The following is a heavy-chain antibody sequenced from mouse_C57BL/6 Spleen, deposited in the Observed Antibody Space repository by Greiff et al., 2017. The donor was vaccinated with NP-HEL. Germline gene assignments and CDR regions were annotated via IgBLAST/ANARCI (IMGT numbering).Heavy chain of an antibody. V-gene: IGHV1-75*01. Sequence: VQLQQSGPELVKPGASVTLSCKASGYTFTDYYINWVKQRPGQGLEWIGWIFPGSGSTYYNEKFKGKATLTVDKSSSTAYMLLSSLTSEEAAVYCCARSPLGGAWFAYWGQGTLVTVSA. CDR2: IFPGSGST. CDR1: GYTFTDYY. CDR3: ARSPLGGAWFAY. D-gene: IGHD3-3*01. J-gene: IGHJ3*01.